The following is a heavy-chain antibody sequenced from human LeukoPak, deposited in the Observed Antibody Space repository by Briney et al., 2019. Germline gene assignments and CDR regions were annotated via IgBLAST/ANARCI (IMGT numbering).Heavy chain of an antibody. CDR1: GGSISSYY. J-gene: IGHJ4*02. Sequence: SETLSLTCTVSGGSISSYYWSWIRQPPGKGLKWIGYIYYSGSTNYNPSLKSRVTISVDTSKNQFSLKLSSVTAADTAVYYCARLHPGIAVAGPVDYWGQGTLVTVSS. D-gene: IGHD6-19*01. V-gene: IGHV4-59*08. CDR3: ARLHPGIAVAGPVDY. CDR2: IYYSGST.